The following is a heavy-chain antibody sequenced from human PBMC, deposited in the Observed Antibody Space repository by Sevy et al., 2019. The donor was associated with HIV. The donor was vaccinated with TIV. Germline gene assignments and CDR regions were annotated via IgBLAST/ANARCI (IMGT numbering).Heavy chain of an antibody. V-gene: IGHV4-30-2*01. CDR3: ARDGGTLTTPGSFDI. D-gene: IGHD4-17*01. Sequence: SETLSLTCAVSGGSISSGAYSWNWIRQAPGKGLEWIGYIFHTGNVYYNPSLKSRVTISLDRSKSQFSLRLSSVTAADTAVFYCARDGGTLTTPGSFDIWGQGIMVTVSS. J-gene: IGHJ3*02. CDR2: IFHTGNV. CDR1: GGSISSGAYS.